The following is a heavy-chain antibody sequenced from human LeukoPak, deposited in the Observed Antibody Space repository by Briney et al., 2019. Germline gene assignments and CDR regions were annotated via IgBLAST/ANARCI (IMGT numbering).Heavy chain of an antibody. V-gene: IGHV3-23*01. CDR2: ISGSGGST. D-gene: IGHD6-19*01. Sequence: PGGSLRLSCAASGFTFSSYGMSWVRQAAGKGLEWVSGISGSGGSTYYADSVKGRFTISRDNSKNTLYLQMNSLRAEDTAVYYCARRSGIAVAGAFDYWGQGTLVTVSS. CDR3: ARRSGIAVAGAFDY. J-gene: IGHJ4*02. CDR1: GFTFSSYG.